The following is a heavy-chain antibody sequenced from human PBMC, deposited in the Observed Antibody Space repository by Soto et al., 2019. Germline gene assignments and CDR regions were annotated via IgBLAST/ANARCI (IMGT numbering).Heavy chain of an antibody. Sequence: GASVKVSCKASGYTFTSYDIYWVRQATGQGLEWMGWMNPNTGNSGYAQKFQGRVTMTSNTSITTAHMELSGLRSEDTATYYCTRSTNWNYEYYFDYWGQGTLVTVSS. CDR1: GYTFTSYD. J-gene: IGHJ4*02. V-gene: IGHV1-8*01. CDR3: TRSTNWNYEYYFDY. D-gene: IGHD1-7*01. CDR2: MNPNTGNS.